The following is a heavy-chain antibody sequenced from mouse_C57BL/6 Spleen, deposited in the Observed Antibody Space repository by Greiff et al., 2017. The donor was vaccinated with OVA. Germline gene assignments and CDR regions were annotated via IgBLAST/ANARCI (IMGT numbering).Heavy chain of an antibody. V-gene: IGHV1-72*01. Sequence: QVQLQQPGAELVKPGASVKLSCKASGYTFTSYWMHWVKQRPGRGLEWIGRIDPNSGGTKYNEKFKSKATLTVDKPSSTAYMQLSSLTSEDSAVYYCARKRWLLRGGAMDYWGQGTSVTVSS. CDR3: ARKRWLLRGGAMDY. J-gene: IGHJ4*01. CDR2: IDPNSGGT. D-gene: IGHD2-3*01. CDR1: GYTFTSYW.